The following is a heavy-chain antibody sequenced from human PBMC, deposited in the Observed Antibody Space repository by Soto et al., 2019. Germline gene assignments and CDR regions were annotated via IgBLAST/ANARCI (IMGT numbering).Heavy chain of an antibody. CDR1: GLTFNIYT. D-gene: IGHD6-13*01. CDR2: IVARGINT. V-gene: IGHV3-23*01. J-gene: IGHJ2*01. CDR3: AKDLRGPEAGTWYFDL. Sequence: EVQLLESGGGLVQPGGSLRLACEASGLTFNIYTMGWVRQAPGKGLEWVSAIVARGINTYYGDSVKGRFTISRDNSKDTIYLQMNSLRAEDTAVYYCAKDLRGPEAGTWYFDLWGRGTLVAVSS.